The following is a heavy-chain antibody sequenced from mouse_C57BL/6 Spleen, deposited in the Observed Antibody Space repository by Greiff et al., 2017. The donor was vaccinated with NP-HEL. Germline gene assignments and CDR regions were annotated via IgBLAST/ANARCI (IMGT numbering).Heavy chain of an antibody. CDR1: GYTFTSYW. V-gene: IGHV1-72*01. D-gene: IGHD2-4*01. Sequence: QVQLQQPGAELVKPGASVKLSCKASGYTFTSYWMHWVKQRPGRGLEWIGRIDPNSGGTKYNEKFKSKATLTVDKPSSTAYMQLSILTSEDAAVFYCASPYDDYDDYYAMDYWGQGTSVTVAS. CDR2: IDPNSGGT. J-gene: IGHJ4*01. CDR3: ASPYDDYDDYYAMDY.